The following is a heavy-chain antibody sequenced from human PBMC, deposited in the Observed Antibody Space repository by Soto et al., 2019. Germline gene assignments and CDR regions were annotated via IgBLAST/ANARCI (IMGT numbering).Heavy chain of an antibody. CDR3: ARGYGDDAFDI. CDR2: IIPILGIA. CDR1: GGTFSSYT. J-gene: IGHJ3*02. V-gene: IGHV1-69*02. Sequence: SVKVSCKASGGTFSSYTISWVRQAPGQGLEWMGRIIPILGIANYAQKFQGRVTITADKSTSTAYMKLSSLRTEDTAVYYCARGYGDDAFDIWGQGTMVTVSS. D-gene: IGHD4-17*01.